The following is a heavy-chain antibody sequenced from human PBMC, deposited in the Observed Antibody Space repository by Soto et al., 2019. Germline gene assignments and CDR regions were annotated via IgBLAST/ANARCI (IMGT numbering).Heavy chain of an antibody. CDR3: ARGPNYYDSSGYFVPVDYYFDY. CDR1: GGSISSYY. D-gene: IGHD3-22*01. J-gene: IGHJ4*02. V-gene: IGHV4-59*01. Sequence: PSETLSLTCTVSGGSISSYYWSWIRQPPGKGLEWIGYIYYSGSTNYNPSLKSRVTISVDTSKNQFSLKLSSVTAADTAVYYCARGPNYYDSSGYFVPVDYYFDYWGQGTLVTVS. CDR2: IYYSGST.